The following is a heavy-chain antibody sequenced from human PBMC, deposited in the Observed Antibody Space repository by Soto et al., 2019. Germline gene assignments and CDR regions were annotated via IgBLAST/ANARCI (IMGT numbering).Heavy chain of an antibody. CDR3: TIVRVADSDLDH. CDR2: MSYDGSDT. Sequence: VGSLRLSCAASGFIFSNNGMHWVRQTPGKGLEWVAFMSYDGSDTFYADSVKGRFTISRDNSKNTLFLHMSNLRAEDTAMDYCTIVRVADSDLDHWGQGTLVTVSS. J-gene: IGHJ4*02. D-gene: IGHD3-10*02. CDR1: GFIFSNNG. V-gene: IGHV3-30*02.